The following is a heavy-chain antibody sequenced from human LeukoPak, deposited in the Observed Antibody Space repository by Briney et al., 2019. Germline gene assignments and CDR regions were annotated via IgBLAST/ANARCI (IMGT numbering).Heavy chain of an antibody. D-gene: IGHD3-22*01. Sequence: PSETLSLTCTVSGGSIRNYYWSWIRQPPGKGLEWIGYIYYSGSTNYNPSLKSRVTISVDTSNNRFSLKLSSVTAAETAVYYCARGRDSYDSSSFFDYWGQGTLVTVSS. V-gene: IGHV4-59*01. CDR3: ARGRDSYDSSSFFDY. CDR2: IYYSGST. CDR1: GGSIRNYY. J-gene: IGHJ4*02.